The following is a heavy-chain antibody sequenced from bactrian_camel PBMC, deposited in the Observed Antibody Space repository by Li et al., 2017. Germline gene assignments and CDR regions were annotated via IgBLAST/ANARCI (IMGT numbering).Heavy chain of an antibody. V-gene: IGHV3S40*01. Sequence: VQLVESGGGSVQAGGSLRLSCAASGYTSSSNFMGWFRQAPGMEREGVAAISPGGGVTYYANSVQGRFTISRDNAKNTVYLQMNSLQPEDTAMYYCAASVGGQYCSAPYLIRAQEKGTAYRGQGTQVTVS. J-gene: IGHJ4*01. CDR1: GYTSSSNF. D-gene: IGHD2*01. CDR2: ISPGGGVT. CDR3: AASVGGQYCSAPYLIRAQEKGTAY.